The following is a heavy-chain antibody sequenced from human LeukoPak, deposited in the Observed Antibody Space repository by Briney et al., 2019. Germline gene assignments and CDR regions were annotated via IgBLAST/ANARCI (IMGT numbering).Heavy chain of an antibody. CDR3: ARVYYSSSYDYWYFDL. CDR2: IYYSGST. CDR1: GGSIRSYY. D-gene: IGHD6-13*01. J-gene: IGHJ2*01. Sequence: SETLSLTCTVSGGSIRSYYWSWIRQPPGKGLEWIGYIYYSGSTNYNPSLKSRLTISVGTSKNQFSLKLSSVTAADTAVYYCARVYYSSSYDYWYFDLWGRGTLVTVSS. V-gene: IGHV4-59*01.